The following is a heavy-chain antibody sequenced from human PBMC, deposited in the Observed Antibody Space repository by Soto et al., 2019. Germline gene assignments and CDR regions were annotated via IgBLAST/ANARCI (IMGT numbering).Heavy chain of an antibody. J-gene: IGHJ4*02. CDR3: ARQPRDYATRHIDY. D-gene: IGHD2-8*01. CDR2: INPADSDI. Sequence: GESLKISCQGYGYSFTSNWIGWVRQIPGKGLEWMGSINPADSDIKYSTPFQGQVTISTDKTIGTAYLQWSSLKASDTAMYYCARQPRDYATRHIDYWGQGTLVTVSS. V-gene: IGHV5-51*01. CDR1: GYSFTSNW.